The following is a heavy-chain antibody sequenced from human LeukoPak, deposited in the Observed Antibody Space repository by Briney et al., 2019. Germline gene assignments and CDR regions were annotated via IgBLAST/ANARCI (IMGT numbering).Heavy chain of an antibody. V-gene: IGHV1-18*01. CDR2: ISAYNGNT. Sequence: ASVKVSCKASGYTFTSYGISWVRQAPGQGLEWMGWISAYNGNTNYAQKLQGRVTMTTDTPTSTAYMELRSLRSDDTAVYYCARVELDDYGDYYWYFDLWGRGTLVTVSS. CDR1: GYTFTSYG. J-gene: IGHJ2*01. D-gene: IGHD4-17*01. CDR3: ARVELDDYGDYYWYFDL.